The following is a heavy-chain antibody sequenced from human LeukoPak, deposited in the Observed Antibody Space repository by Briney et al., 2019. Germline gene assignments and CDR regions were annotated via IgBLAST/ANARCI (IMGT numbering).Heavy chain of an antibody. D-gene: IGHD3-10*01. J-gene: IGHJ4*02. CDR3: AKVLSKVYIYGPFDY. V-gene: IGHV3-23*01. CDR1: GFTFRDYA. CDR2: FSAGGNRT. Sequence: GGSLRLSCAASGFTFRDYAMTWVRQAPGKGPEWVSTFSAGGNRTYYADSVKGRFIITRDNSKNTLYLQMNSLRAEDTAVYYCAKVLSKVYIYGPFDYWGQGSLVTVSS.